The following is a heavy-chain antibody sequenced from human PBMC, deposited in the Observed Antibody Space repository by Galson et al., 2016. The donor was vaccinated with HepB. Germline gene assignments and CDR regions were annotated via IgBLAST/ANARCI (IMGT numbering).Heavy chain of an antibody. CDR2: IWYDGSYK. D-gene: IGHD4-17*01. Sequence: SLRLSCAASGFTFSSYAMHWVRQAPGKGLEWVSIIWYDGSYKYYADSVRGRFTISRDNSKNTLFLQMNSLRADDTAVYFCASAPGHYGDNVRYYFDSWGQGTLVTVSS. CDR3: ASAPGHYGDNVRYYFDS. J-gene: IGHJ4*02. V-gene: IGHV3-33*01. CDR1: GFTFSSYA.